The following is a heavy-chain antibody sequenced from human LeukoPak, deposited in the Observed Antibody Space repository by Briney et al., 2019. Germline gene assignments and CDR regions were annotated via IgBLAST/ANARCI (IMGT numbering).Heavy chain of an antibody. D-gene: IGHD3-16*01. CDR1: GFTFSDYY. J-gene: IGHJ4*02. V-gene: IGHV3-49*03. CDR2: IRSKAYGGTT. CDR3: TNDPTPWGGDDY. Sequence: SLRLSCAASGFTFSDYYMSWIRQAPGKGLEWVGFIRSKAYGGTTEYAASVKGRFTISRDDSKSIAYLQMNSLKTEDTAVYYCTNDPTPWGGDDYWGQGTLVTVSS.